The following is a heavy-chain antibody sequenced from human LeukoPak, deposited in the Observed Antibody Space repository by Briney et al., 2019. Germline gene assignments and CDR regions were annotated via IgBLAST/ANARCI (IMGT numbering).Heavy chain of an antibody. CDR3: AKDQRVAAAPNLFDY. D-gene: IGHD6-13*01. Sequence: PGGSLRLSCAASGFTFSSYGMSWIRQAPGKGLEWVSYISSSGSTTYYADSVKGRFTISRDNSKNTLYLQMNSLRAEDTAVYYCAKDQRVAAAPNLFDYWGQGTLVTVSS. V-gene: IGHV3-23*01. J-gene: IGHJ4*02. CDR2: ISSSGSTT. CDR1: GFTFSSYG.